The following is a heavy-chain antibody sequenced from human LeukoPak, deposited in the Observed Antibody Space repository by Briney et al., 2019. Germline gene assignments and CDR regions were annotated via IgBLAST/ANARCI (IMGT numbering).Heavy chain of an antibody. D-gene: IGHD1-26*01. Sequence: GGSLRLSCAASGFTVSTTSMNWVRQAPGKGLEWVSIIYGGGSTFYADSVQGRFTISKDNSKNTLFLQMNALRAEDTAVYYCAREGGGADKGMDVWGQGTTVTVSS. CDR1: GFTVSTTS. CDR3: AREGGGADKGMDV. CDR2: IYGGGST. J-gene: IGHJ6*02. V-gene: IGHV3-53*01.